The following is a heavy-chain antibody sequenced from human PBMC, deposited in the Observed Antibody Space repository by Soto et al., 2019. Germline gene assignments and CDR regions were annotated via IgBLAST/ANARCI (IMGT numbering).Heavy chain of an antibody. V-gene: IGHV3-23*01. Sequence: GGSLRLSCAASGFTFSNFDMSWVRQAPGKGLEWVSGISGSGDSTFYADSVKGRFTISRDNSKNTLYMQMNSLRVEDTAMYYCAKPRGPWYYFDDWGQGALVTVSS. J-gene: IGHJ4*02. CDR2: ISGSGDST. D-gene: IGHD1-20*01. CDR3: AKPRGPWYYFDD. CDR1: GFTFSNFD.